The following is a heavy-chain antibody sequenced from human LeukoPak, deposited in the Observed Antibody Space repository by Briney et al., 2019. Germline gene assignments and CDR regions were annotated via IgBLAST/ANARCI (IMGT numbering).Heavy chain of an antibody. CDR3: ARVRNYYDSSGYSLGY. V-gene: IGHV1-8*01. Sequence: SVKVSCKASGYTFTSYDINWVRQATGQGLGWMGWMNPNSGNTGYAQKFQGRVTITRNTSISTAYMELSSLRSEDTAVYYCARVRNYYDSSGYSLGYWGQGTLVTVSS. CDR1: GYTFTSYD. J-gene: IGHJ4*02. D-gene: IGHD3-22*01. CDR2: MNPNSGNT.